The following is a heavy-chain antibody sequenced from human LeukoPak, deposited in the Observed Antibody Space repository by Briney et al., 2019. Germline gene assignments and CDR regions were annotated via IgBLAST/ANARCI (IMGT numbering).Heavy chain of an antibody. D-gene: IGHD6-6*01. J-gene: IGHJ4*02. CDR1: GYTFSNYD. CDR2: ITPSGGI. V-gene: IGHV1-46*01. CDR3: ARVDSTSPRELDY. Sequence: ASVKVSCKASGYTFSNYDMNWVRQAPGQGLEWMGMITPSGGISYAQKFQGRVTMTRDMSTNTVYMELSSLRSEDTAVYYCARVDSTSPRELDYWGQGTLVTVSS.